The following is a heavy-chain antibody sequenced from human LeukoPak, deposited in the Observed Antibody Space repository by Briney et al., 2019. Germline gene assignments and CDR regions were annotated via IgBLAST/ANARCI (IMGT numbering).Heavy chain of an antibody. Sequence: GGSLRLSCAASGFTFSSYSMNWVRQAPGKGLEWVSSISSSSYIYYADSVKGRFTISRDNAKNSLYLQMNSLRAEDTAVYYCARLYSDYHFDYWGQGTLVTVSS. D-gene: IGHD4-11*01. CDR1: GFTFSSYS. CDR3: ARLYSDYHFDY. V-gene: IGHV3-21*01. CDR2: ISSSSYI. J-gene: IGHJ4*02.